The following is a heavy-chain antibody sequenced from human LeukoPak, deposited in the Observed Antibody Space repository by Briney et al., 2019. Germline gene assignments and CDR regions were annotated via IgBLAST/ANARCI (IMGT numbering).Heavy chain of an antibody. CDR3: ARHEYSGSYYGLSWFDP. J-gene: IGHJ5*02. CDR1: GGTISSSGYY. CDR2: IYYSGST. Sequence: SETLSFTCTVSGGTISSSGYYWGWIRQPPGKGLEWIASIYYSGSTYYNPSLKSRVTISVDTSKNQLSLKLSSLTAADTAVYYCARHEYSGSYYGLSWFDPWGQGTLVTVSS. D-gene: IGHD1-26*01. V-gene: IGHV4-39*01.